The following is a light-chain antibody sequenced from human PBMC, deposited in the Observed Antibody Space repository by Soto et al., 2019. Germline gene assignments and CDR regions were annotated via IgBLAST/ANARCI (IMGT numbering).Light chain of an antibody. V-gene: IGKV4-1*01. CDR1: QRVLKSSNNKNY. J-gene: IGKJ5*01. CDR3: QQYYGGPIT. CDR2: WAS. Sequence: DIVMTQSPDSLAVSLGERATINCKSSQRVLKSSNNKNYLAWFQQKPGQTPKLLIYWASTRESGIPDRFGGSGSGTDFTLTISSLQAEDVAVYYCQQYYGGPITFGQGTRLEIK.